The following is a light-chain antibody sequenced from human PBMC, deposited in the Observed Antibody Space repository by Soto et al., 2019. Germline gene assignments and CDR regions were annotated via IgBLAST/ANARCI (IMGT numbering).Light chain of an antibody. J-gene: IGKJ1*01. Sequence: DIHMTRSPSSLSASVGDRFTITCRASQGIRNDLGWYQQKPGKAPKLLIYDASSLESGVPSRFSGSGSGTEFTLTISSLQPDDFATYYCQQYNTYSPERTFGQGTKVDIK. CDR3: QQYNTYSPERT. CDR2: DAS. V-gene: IGKV1-17*01. CDR1: QGIRND.